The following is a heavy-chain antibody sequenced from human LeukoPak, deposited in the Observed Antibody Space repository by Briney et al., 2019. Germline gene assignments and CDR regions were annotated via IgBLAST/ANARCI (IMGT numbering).Heavy chain of an antibody. Sequence: SQTLSLTCAISGDSVSSNLVTWNWIRQSPSRGLEWLGRIYYRSTWNNDYAESMKGRIGVNPDTSKNQFSLNLNSVTPEDTAVYYRGRARGGVFENWGQGTQVTVSS. V-gene: IGHV6-1*01. CDR3: GRARGGVFEN. D-gene: IGHD4-23*01. J-gene: IGHJ4*02. CDR2: IYYRSTWNN. CDR1: GDSVSSNLVT.